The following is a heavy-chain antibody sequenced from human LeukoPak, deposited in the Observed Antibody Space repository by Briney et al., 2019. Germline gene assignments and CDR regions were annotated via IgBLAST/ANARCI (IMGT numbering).Heavy chain of an antibody. Sequence: GGSLRLSCAASGFTFSSYAMHWVCQAPGKGLEWVAVISYDGSNKYYADSVKGRFTISRDNSKNTLYLQMNSLRAEDTAVYYCARDLWASNLDYWGQGTLVTVSS. CDR1: GFTFSSYA. CDR2: ISYDGSNK. CDR3: ARDLWASNLDY. J-gene: IGHJ4*02. D-gene: IGHD2/OR15-2a*01. V-gene: IGHV3-30*01.